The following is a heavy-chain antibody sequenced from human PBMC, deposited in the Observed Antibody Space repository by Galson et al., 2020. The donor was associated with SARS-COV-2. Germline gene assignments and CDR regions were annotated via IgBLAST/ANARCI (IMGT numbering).Heavy chain of an antibody. CDR1: GYTFISFY. CDR2: INPSGDIT. V-gene: IGHV1-46*04. J-gene: IGHJ4*02. D-gene: IGHD2-21*01. Sequence: ASVKVSCKASGYTFISFYIPWVRQAPGQGLEWMGVINPSGDITSYAQKLRGRVTVTRDMSTQTVYMELSSLTSEDTAVYYCAREWGDINSSVFDYWGQGSLVVVSS. CDR3: AREWGDINSSVFDY.